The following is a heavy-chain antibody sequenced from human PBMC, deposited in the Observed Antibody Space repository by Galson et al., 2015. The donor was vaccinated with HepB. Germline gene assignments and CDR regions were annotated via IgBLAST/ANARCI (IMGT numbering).Heavy chain of an antibody. CDR1: GFTFSVYT. Sequence: SLRLSCAASGFTFSVYTMNWVRQAPGKGLEWVSAIRGSGTGTYYADSVTGRFTISRDDSKNTLFLQLNSLSAEDTAIYYCAKDSGLGGEDYWGQGILVTVSS. V-gene: IGHV3-23*01. J-gene: IGHJ4*02. CDR3: AKDSGLGGEDY. D-gene: IGHD3-16*01. CDR2: IRGSGTGT.